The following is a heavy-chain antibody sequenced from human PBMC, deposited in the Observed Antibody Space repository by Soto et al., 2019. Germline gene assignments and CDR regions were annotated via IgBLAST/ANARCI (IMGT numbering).Heavy chain of an antibody. CDR3: VSAKGISLYEWYFDL. CDR1: GLAINTYG. CDR2: ITSSGDFT. D-gene: IGHD2-8*01. V-gene: IGHV3-23*01. J-gene: IGHJ2*01. Sequence: EVQLLESGGGLVQAGGSLRLSCAASGLAINTYGMSWVRQAPGRGLEWVSGITSSGDFTYYGDSVRGRFSISRDESKNALYLQMRNLRAEDTAVYHCVSAKGISLYEWYFDLWGRGTPVTVSS.